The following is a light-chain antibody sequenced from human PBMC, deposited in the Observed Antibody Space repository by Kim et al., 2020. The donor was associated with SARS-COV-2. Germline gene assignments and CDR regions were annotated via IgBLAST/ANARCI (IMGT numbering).Light chain of an antibody. J-gene: IGKJ2*02. CDR3: QQYGDSPCT. V-gene: IGKV3-20*01. Sequence: LSPGETATLSCRASQSVARNYLAWYQQKPGQAPRLLIFDASTRATGISDRFSGSGSGTDFTLTISRLEPEDFAVYYCQQYGDSPCTFGRGTKLEIK. CDR2: DAS. CDR1: QSVARNY.